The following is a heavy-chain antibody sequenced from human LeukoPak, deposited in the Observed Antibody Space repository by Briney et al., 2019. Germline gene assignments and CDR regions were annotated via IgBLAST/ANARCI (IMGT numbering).Heavy chain of an antibody. V-gene: IGHV3-21*01. Sequence: PGGSLRLSCAASGFTFSRYSMNWVRQAPGKGMEWVSSISSSRSNIYSADSVKGRFTISRDNAKNSLYLQMNSLRAEDTAVYYCARGCGGDSYYYTDVWGKGTTVIVSS. D-gene: IGHD2-21*01. CDR1: GFTFSRYS. CDR3: ARGCGGDSYYYTDV. CDR2: ISSSRSNI. J-gene: IGHJ6*03.